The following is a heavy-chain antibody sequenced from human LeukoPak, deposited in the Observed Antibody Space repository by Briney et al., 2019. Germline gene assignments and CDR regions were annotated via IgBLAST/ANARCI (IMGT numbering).Heavy chain of an antibody. CDR2: INHSGST. CDR1: GGSFSGYY. J-gene: IGHJ5*02. V-gene: IGHV4-34*01. D-gene: IGHD2-15*01. Sequence: SETLSLTCAVYGGSFSGYYWSWIRQPPGKGLEWIGEINHSGSTNYNPSLKSRVTISVDTSKNQFSLKLSSVTAGDTAVYYCARGRVGYCSGGSCYKTYNWFDPWGQGTLVTVSS. CDR3: ARGRVGYCSGGSCYKTYNWFDP.